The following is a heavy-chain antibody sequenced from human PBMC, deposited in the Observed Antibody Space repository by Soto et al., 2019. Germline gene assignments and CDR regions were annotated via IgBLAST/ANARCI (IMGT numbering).Heavy chain of an antibody. CDR1: GGTFSNYP. J-gene: IGHJ2*01. V-gene: IGHV1-69*12. CDR2: IIPIFGTT. CDR3: ARGNHRWLQLWYFDL. Sequence: QVQLVQSGAEVKKPGSSVKVSCKASGGTFSNYPISWVRQAPGQGLEWMGGIIPIFGTTNYAQKFQDRVTITADESTSTAYMELSSLRSEDTAVFYCARGNHRWLQLWYFDLWGRGTLVTVSS. D-gene: IGHD5-12*01.